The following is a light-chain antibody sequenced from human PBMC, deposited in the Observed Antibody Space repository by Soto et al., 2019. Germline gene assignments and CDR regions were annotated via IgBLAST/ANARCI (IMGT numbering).Light chain of an antibody. Sequence: QSVLTQPPSASGSPGQSVTMSCTGTSSDVGGYNYVSWYQQHPGKAPKLMIYDVNKRPSGVPDRFSGSKSGNTASLTVSGLQAEDEADYYCSSYAGSNNLLFGGGTKLTVL. CDR3: SSYAGSNNLL. J-gene: IGLJ2*01. V-gene: IGLV2-8*01. CDR2: DVN. CDR1: SSDVGGYNY.